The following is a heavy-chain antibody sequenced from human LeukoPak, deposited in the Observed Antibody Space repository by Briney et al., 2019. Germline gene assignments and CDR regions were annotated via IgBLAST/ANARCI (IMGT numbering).Heavy chain of an antibody. CDR2: IIPIFGTA. Sequence: SVKVSCEASGYTLTGYYMHWVRQAPGQGLEWMGGIIPIFGTANYAQKFQGRVTITADESTSTAYMELSSLRSEDTAVYYCARGPHDSSGYYYRYYFDYWGQGTLVTVSS. V-gene: IGHV1-69*13. CDR3: ARGPHDSSGYYYRYYFDY. J-gene: IGHJ4*02. D-gene: IGHD3-22*01. CDR1: GYTLTGYY.